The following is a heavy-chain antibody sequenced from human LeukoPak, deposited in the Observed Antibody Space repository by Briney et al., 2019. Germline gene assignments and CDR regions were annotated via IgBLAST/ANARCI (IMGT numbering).Heavy chain of an antibody. V-gene: IGHV1-2*02. D-gene: IGHD3-3*01. CDR2: INPNSGGT. J-gene: IGHJ3*02. Sequence: ASVKVSCKASGYTFTGYYMHWVRQAPGQGLEWMGWINPNSGGTNYAQKFQGRVTMTRVTSISTAYMELSRLRSDDTAVYYCARPIYDFWSGYGAFDIWGQGTMVTVSS. CDR3: ARPIYDFWSGYGAFDI. CDR1: GYTFTGYY.